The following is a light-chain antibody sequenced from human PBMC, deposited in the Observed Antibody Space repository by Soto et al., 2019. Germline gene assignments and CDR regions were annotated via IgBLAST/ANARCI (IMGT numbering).Light chain of an antibody. V-gene: IGKV1-6*01. Sequence: AIQMTQSPSSLSASVGDRVTITCRASQGIRNDVGWYQQKPGKAPNLLIYGASSSQSGVPSRFSGSGSGTDFTLTISSLQPEDFATYYCLQDHNYPFTFGQGTKVEIK. CDR1: QGIRND. J-gene: IGKJ1*01. CDR3: LQDHNYPFT. CDR2: GAS.